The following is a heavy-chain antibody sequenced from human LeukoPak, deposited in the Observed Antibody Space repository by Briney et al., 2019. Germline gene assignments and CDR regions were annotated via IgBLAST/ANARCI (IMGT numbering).Heavy chain of an antibody. Sequence: GASVRVSCKASGYTFTIYYIHWVRQAPGQGLEWMGIINPSGGSLINPSGGRTTYAQKFQGRVTMTRDTSTSTVYMELSSLRSEETAVYYCARSRDRSGYVDYWGQGTLVTVSS. CDR2: INPSGGSLINPSGGRT. CDR3: ARSRDRSGYVDY. V-gene: IGHV1-46*01. D-gene: IGHD3-22*01. J-gene: IGHJ4*02. CDR1: GYTFTIYY.